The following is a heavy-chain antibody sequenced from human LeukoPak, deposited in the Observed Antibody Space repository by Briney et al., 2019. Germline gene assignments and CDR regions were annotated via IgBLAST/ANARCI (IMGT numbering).Heavy chain of an antibody. Sequence: PGGSLRLSCAASGFTFSSYSMNWVRQAPGKGLAWVSSISSSSSYIYYPDSVKGRFTISRDNAKNSLYLQMNSLRAEDTAVYYCARLMAGSFAFDYWGQGTLVTVSS. CDR3: ARLMAGSFAFDY. D-gene: IGHD6-19*01. CDR2: ISSSSSYI. J-gene: IGHJ4*02. CDR1: GFTFSSYS. V-gene: IGHV3-21*01.